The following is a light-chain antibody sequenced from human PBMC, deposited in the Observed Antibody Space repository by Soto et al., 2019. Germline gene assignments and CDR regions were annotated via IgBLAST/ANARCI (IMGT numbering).Light chain of an antibody. CDR1: QSVSSY. V-gene: IGKV3-11*01. J-gene: IGKJ4*01. CDR3: QQRSNCCT. Sequence: EIVLTQSPATLSLSPGERATLSCRASQSVSSYLAWYQQKPGQAPRLLIYDASNRATGIPARFSGSGSGTDFTLTISSLEPEDFAVYYCQQRSNCCTFGGGTKVEIK. CDR2: DAS.